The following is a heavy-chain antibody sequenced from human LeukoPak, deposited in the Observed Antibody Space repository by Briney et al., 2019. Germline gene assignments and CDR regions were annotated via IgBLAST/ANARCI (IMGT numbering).Heavy chain of an antibody. CDR3: ARAAQDFDY. J-gene: IGHJ4*02. V-gene: IGHV3-23*01. Sequence: GGPLGPSFAASEFTSSINAMTWVRQAPGKGLEWVSGITYSSGYTYYADSVKGRFTISRDNSKNTLYLQMNSLRVEDTAMYYCARAAQDFDYWGQGTLVTVSS. CDR1: EFTSSINA. CDR2: ITYSSGYT.